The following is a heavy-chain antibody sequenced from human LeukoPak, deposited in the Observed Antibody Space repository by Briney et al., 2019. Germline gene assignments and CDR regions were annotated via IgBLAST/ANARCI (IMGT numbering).Heavy chain of an antibody. V-gene: IGHV1-2*02. CDR3: ARCSTPLWFGEFHPSADMDV. Sequence: GASVKVSCKASGYTFTSYYMHWVRQAPGQGLEWMGWINPNSGGTNYAQKFQGRVTMTRDTSISTAYMELSRLRSDDTAVYYCARCSTPLWFGEFHPSADMDVWGKGTTVTISS. J-gene: IGHJ6*03. CDR2: INPNSGGT. D-gene: IGHD3-10*01. CDR1: GYTFTSYY.